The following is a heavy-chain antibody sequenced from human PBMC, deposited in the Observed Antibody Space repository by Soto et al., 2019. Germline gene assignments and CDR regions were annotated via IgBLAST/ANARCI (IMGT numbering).Heavy chain of an antibody. V-gene: IGHV3-48*03. CDR1: GLTFSSYE. CDR2: ISSSGSTI. Sequence: GESLKISCAASGLTFSSYEMNWVRQAPGKGLEWVSYISSSGSTIYYADSVKGRFTISRDNAKNSLYLQMNSLRAEDTAVYYCARDSVGATRVLFDYWGQGTLVTVS. D-gene: IGHD1-26*01. CDR3: ARDSVGATRVLFDY. J-gene: IGHJ4*02.